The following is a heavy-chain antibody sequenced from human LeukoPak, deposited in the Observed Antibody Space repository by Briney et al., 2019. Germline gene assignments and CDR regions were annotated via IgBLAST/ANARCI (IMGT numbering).Heavy chain of an antibody. CDR1: GGSISGFY. D-gene: IGHD2-15*01. V-gene: IGHV4-59*01. CDR2: IYYTGST. J-gene: IGHJ4*02. CDR3: ARGVVAAPQTFDY. Sequence: SETLSLTCTVAGGSISGFYWSWIRQPPGKGLEWIGYIYYTGSTNYNPSLKSRVTISVDTSKNQFSLKLSSVTAADTAVYYCARGVVAAPQTFDYWGQGTLVAVSS.